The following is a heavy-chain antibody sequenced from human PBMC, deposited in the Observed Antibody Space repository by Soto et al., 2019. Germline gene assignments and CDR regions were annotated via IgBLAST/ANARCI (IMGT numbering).Heavy chain of an antibody. J-gene: IGHJ4*02. CDR3: ARDLGGWTDY. CDR1: GYTFTSYA. CDR2: INAVNGNT. V-gene: IGHV1-3*01. Sequence: QVQLVQSGAEVKKPGASLKDSCKAPGYTFTSYAMHWVRQAPGQRLEWMGWINAVNGNTKSSQKFQGRVTITRDTSEITAYMELSSLRSEDTAVYYCARDLGGWTDYWGQGTLVTVSS. D-gene: IGHD6-19*01.